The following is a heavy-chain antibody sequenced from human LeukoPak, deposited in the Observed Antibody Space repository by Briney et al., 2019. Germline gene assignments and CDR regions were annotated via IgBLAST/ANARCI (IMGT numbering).Heavy chain of an antibody. V-gene: IGHV3-30*18. CDR1: GFHFSNYG. Sequence: PGGSLRLSCAASGFHFSNYGMHWVRQAPGRGLEWVAVISADGIDKYYADSVKGRFTISRDNSKNTLYLQMSSLRAEDTAVYYCAKDKGREGDYWVQGNLVTVCS. CDR2: ISADGIDK. CDR3: AKDKGREGDY. J-gene: IGHJ4*02.